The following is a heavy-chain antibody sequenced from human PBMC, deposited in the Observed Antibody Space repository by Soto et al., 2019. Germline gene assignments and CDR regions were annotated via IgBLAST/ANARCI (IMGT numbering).Heavy chain of an antibody. J-gene: IGHJ4*02. V-gene: IGHV1-69*02. Sequence: QVQLVQSGAEVKKPGSSVKVSCKASGGTFSSYTISWVRQAPGQGLAWMGRIIPILGIANYAQKFQGRVTITADKSTSTAYMELSSLSSEDTALYYCAGGCSGGSCYSESPYFAYWGQVTLVTVSS. CDR3: AGGCSGGSCYSESPYFAY. CDR1: GGTFSSYT. D-gene: IGHD2-15*01. CDR2: IIPILGIA.